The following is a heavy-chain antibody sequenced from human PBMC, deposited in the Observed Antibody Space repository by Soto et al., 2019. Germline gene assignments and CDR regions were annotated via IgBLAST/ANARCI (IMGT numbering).Heavy chain of an antibody. D-gene: IGHD3-10*02. Sequence: GGSLRLSCAASGFTFSSYSMNWVRQAPGKGLEWVSSISSSSSYIYYADSVKGRFTISRDNAKNSLYLQMNSLRAEDTAVYYCARVVDVRGVIVYYYYYYGMDVWGQGTTVTVS. CDR2: ISSSSSYI. V-gene: IGHV3-21*01. CDR1: GFTFSSYS. J-gene: IGHJ6*02. CDR3: ARVVDVRGVIVYYYYYYGMDV.